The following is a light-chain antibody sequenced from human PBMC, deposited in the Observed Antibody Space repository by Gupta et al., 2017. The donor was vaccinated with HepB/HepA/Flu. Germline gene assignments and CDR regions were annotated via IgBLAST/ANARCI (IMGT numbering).Light chain of an antibody. CDR2: SND. Sequence: QSVLTQPPSVSGTPGQRVTISCSGGSANIGSNSITWYQQLPGMAPRLLISSNDYRPSGVPDRFSGSESGTSVSLAISGLQSEDEADYYCAAWDDSVNGWVFGGGTKLTVL. V-gene: IGLV1-44*01. J-gene: IGLJ3*02. CDR3: AAWDDSVNGWV. CDR1: SANIGSNS.